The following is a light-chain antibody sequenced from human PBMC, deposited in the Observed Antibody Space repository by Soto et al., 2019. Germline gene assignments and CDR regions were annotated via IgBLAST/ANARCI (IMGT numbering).Light chain of an antibody. CDR3: QQYNNWPLT. Sequence: DIVMTQSPATLSVSPGERATLSCRASQSISSNLAWYQQKPSQAPRLLIDGASTRATGISARFSGSGSGTEFTLTISSLQSEDLAVYYCQQYNNWPLTFGQGTRLEIK. V-gene: IGKV3-15*01. CDR2: GAS. CDR1: QSISSN. J-gene: IGKJ5*01.